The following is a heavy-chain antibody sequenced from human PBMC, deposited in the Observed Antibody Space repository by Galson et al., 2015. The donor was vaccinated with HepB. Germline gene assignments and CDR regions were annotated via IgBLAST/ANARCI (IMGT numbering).Heavy chain of an antibody. CDR2: IIPIFGTA. J-gene: IGHJ6*02. V-gene: IGHV1-69*13. CDR3: ARKREDYGGNSVSYYYYGMDV. CDR1: GGTFSSYA. Sequence: SVKVSCKASGGTFSSYAISWVRQAPGQGLEWMGGIIPIFGTANYAQKFQGRVTITADESTSTAYMELSSLRSEDTAVYYCARKREDYGGNSVSYYYYGMDVWGQGTTVTVSS. D-gene: IGHD4-23*01.